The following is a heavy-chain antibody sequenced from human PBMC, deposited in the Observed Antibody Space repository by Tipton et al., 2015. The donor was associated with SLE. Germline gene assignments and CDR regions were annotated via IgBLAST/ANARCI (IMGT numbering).Heavy chain of an antibody. D-gene: IGHD6-13*01. J-gene: IGHJ3*02. CDR1: GGSISSHY. V-gene: IGHV4-59*11. CDR2: IYYSGST. Sequence: TLSLTCTVSGGSISSHYWSWIRQPPGKGLEWIGYIYYSGSTNYNPSLKSRVTISVDTSKNQFSLKLSSVTAADTAVYYCARGYSSSWYLPDAFDTWGQGTMVTVSS. CDR3: ARGYSSSWYLPDAFDT.